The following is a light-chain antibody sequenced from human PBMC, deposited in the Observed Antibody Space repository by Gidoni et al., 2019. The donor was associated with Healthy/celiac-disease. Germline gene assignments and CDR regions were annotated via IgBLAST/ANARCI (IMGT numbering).Light chain of an antibody. CDR3: QQYYSTPA. J-gene: IGKJ2*01. CDR2: WAP. CDR1: QSVLYSSNNKNY. Sequence: DFVMTQSPYSLPLSLGQRATINCKSSQSVLYSSNNKNYLAWYQQKPGQPPKLLIYWAPTREAGVPDRCSGSGSGTDCTLTISSLQAEDVAVYYCQQYYSTPAFGQGTKLEIK. V-gene: IGKV4-1*01.